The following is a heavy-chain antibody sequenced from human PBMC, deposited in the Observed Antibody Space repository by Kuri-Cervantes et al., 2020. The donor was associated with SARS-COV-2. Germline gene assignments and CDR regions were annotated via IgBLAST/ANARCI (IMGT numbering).Heavy chain of an antibody. Sequence: GESLKISCAASGFTVSSNYMSWVRQAPGKGLEWVSAISGSGGSTYYADSVKGRFTISRDNSKNTLYLQMNSLRAEDTAVYYCAKDRGYSSSWYTFVGSDYWGQGTLVTVSS. V-gene: IGHV3-23*01. J-gene: IGHJ4*02. CDR1: GFTVSSNY. D-gene: IGHD6-13*01. CDR2: ISGSGGST. CDR3: AKDRGYSSSWYTFVGSDY.